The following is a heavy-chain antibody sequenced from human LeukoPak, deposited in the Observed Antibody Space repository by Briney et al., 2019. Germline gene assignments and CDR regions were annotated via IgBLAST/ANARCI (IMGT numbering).Heavy chain of an antibody. CDR1: GFTVSTNY. V-gene: IGHV3-53*01. Sequence: PGGSLRLSCAASGFTVSTNYMSWVRQAPGKGLEWVSVIYSGGSTYYTDSVKGRFTVSRDNSKNTVYLQMNSLRAEDTAVFYCARGTYNWNYGLYYYYMDLWGRGPTVTVS. CDR3: ARGTYNWNYGLYYYYMDL. CDR2: IYSGGST. D-gene: IGHD1-7*01. J-gene: IGHJ6*03.